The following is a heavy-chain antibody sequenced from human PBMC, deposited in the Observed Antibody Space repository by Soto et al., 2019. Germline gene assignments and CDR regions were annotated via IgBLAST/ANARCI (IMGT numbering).Heavy chain of an antibody. D-gene: IGHD6-13*01. CDR2: TYYRSKWYN. Sequence: PAQTLSLTCAISGDGVSSNSAAWNWIRQPPSRGLEWLGRTYYRSKWYNDYAVSVKSRITINPDTSKNQLSLQLNSVSPEDTAMYYCARDEAAAGRWRGMDVCGQATTVTVSS. CDR1: GDGVSSNSAA. J-gene: IGHJ6*02. V-gene: IGHV6-1*01. CDR3: ARDEAAAGRWRGMDV.